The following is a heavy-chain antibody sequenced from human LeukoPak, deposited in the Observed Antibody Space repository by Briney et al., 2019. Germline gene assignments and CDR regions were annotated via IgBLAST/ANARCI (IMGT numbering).Heavy chain of an antibody. D-gene: IGHD2-8*01. J-gene: IGHJ6*02. CDR2: IYHSGST. CDR3: ASRPSVLYYYYGMDV. V-gene: IGHV4-4*02. Sequence: PSETLSLTCAVSGGSISSSNWWSWVRPPPGKGLEWIGEIYHSGSTNYNPSLKSRVTISVDKSKNQFSLKLSSVTAADTAVYYCASRPSVLYYYYGMDVWGQGTTVTVSS. CDR1: GGSISSSNW.